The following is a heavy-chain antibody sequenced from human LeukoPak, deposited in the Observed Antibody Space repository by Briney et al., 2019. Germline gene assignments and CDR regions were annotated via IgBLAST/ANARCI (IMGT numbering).Heavy chain of an antibody. Sequence: SETLSLTCTVSGGSISSYYWSWIRQPPGKGLEWIGYIYYSGSTNYNPSLKSRVTISVDTSKNQFSLKLSSVTAADTAVYYCARGRGFWSGHPYYFDYWGQGTLVTVSS. J-gene: IGHJ4*02. V-gene: IGHV4-59*01. CDR2: IYYSGST. CDR3: ARGRGFWSGHPYYFDY. CDR1: GGSISSYY. D-gene: IGHD3-3*01.